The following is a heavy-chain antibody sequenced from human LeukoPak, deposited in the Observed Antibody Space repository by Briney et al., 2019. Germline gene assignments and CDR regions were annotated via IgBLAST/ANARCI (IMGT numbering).Heavy chain of an antibody. V-gene: IGHV3-7*01. CDR1: AFIFSGHW. D-gene: IGHD3-10*01. CDR3: ARVLVRGVINY. Sequence: GGSLRLSCEGSAFIFSGHWMNWVRQTPGKGLEWVASIKEDGSERQYVDSVKGRFTISRDNAKNSLYLQMNSLRAEDTAVYYCARVLVRGVINYWGQGTLVTVSS. J-gene: IGHJ4*02. CDR2: IKEDGSER.